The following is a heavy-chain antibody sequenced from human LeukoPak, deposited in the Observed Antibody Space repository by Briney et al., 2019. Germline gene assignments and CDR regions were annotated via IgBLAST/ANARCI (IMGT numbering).Heavy chain of an antibody. V-gene: IGHV1-24*01. J-gene: IGHJ3*02. Sequence: ASVKVSCKVSGYTLTELSMHWVRQAPGKGLEWMGGFDPEDGETIYAQKFQGRVTMTEDTSTDTAYMELSSLRSEDTAVYYCARVPYYYDSSGDRSFDIWGQGTMVTVSS. CDR2: FDPEDGET. D-gene: IGHD3-22*01. CDR1: GYTLTELS. CDR3: ARVPYYYDSSGDRSFDI.